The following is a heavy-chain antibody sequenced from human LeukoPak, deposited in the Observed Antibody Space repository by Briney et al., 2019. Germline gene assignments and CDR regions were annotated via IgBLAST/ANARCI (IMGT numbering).Heavy chain of an antibody. V-gene: IGHV7-4-1*02. Sequence: ASVKVSCKASGYTFTSYAMNWVRQAPGQGLEWMGWINTNTGNPTYAQGFTGRFVFSLDTSVSTAYLQISSLKAEDTAVYYCARVDIVLMVYDYYYMDVWGKGTTVTVSS. D-gene: IGHD2-8*01. J-gene: IGHJ6*03. CDR2: INTNTGNP. CDR1: GYTFTSYA. CDR3: ARVDIVLMVYDYYYMDV.